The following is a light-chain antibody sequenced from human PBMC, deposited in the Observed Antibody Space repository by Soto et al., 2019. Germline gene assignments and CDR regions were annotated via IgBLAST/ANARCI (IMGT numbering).Light chain of an antibody. CDR3: RQRYSTLPGT. CDR1: QCISRY. Sequence: IPGVQSPFSRNASVGDRVTITCRARQCISRYLYCYQQKPVKAPKRLIYAASILQIVFPSRFSGSGSGTDITLTISRRLPHDYSANYYRQRYSTLPGTFGQGTKVDIK. J-gene: IGKJ1*01. CDR2: AAS. V-gene: IGKV1-39*01.